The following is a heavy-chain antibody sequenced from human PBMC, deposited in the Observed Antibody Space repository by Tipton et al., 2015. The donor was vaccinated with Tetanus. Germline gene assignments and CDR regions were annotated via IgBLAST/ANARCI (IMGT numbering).Heavy chain of an antibody. CDR2: ISTSSSYT. V-gene: IGHV3-11*06. Sequence: SLRLSCAASGFTFSDYSMSWIRQAPGKGLEWVSYISTSSSYTNYADSVKGRFTISRDNAKNSLYLQINSLRAEDTAVYYCARVAGTQYYFDYWGQGTLVTVSS. CDR1: GFTFSDYS. J-gene: IGHJ4*02. CDR3: ARVAGTQYYFDY. D-gene: IGHD1-1*01.